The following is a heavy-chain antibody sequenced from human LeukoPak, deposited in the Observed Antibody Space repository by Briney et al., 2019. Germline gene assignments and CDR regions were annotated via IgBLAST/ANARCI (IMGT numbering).Heavy chain of an antibody. CDR1: GFTFSSYA. J-gene: IGHJ4*02. Sequence: GGSLRLSCAASGFTFSSYAMSWVRQAPGKGLEWVSAISGSGGSTYYADSVKGRFPISRDNSKNTLYLQMNSLRAEDTAVYYCAKSRGGRYCSSTSCYALDYWGQGTLVTVSS. V-gene: IGHV3-23*01. CDR3: AKSRGGRYCSSTSCYALDY. D-gene: IGHD2-2*01. CDR2: ISGSGGST.